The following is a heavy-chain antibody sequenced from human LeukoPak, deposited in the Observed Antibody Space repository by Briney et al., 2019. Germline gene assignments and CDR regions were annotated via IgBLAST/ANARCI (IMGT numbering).Heavy chain of an antibody. Sequence: SGGSLRLSCAASGFTFDDYAMHWVRQAPGKGLEWVSGISWNSGSIGYADSVKGRFTISRDNAKNSLYLQMNSLRAEDMALYYCAKDRAPYTVATDAFDIWGQGTMVTVSS. CDR3: AKDRAPYTVATDAFDI. V-gene: IGHV3-9*03. CDR1: GFTFDDYA. D-gene: IGHD4-17*01. CDR2: ISWNSGSI. J-gene: IGHJ3*02.